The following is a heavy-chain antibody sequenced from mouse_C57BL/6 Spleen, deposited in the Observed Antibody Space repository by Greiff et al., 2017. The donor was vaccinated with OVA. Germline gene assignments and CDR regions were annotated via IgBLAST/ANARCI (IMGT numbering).Heavy chain of an antibody. J-gene: IGHJ4*01. Sequence: VQRVESGPELVKPGASVKISCKASGYSFTGYYMNWVKQSPEKSLEWIGEINPSTGGTTYNQKFKAKATLTVDKSSSTAYMQLKSLTSEDSAVYYCARGGGGHAMDYWGQGTSVTVSS. CDR1: GYSFTGYY. V-gene: IGHV1-42*01. CDR2: INPSTGGT. CDR3: ARGGGGHAMDY.